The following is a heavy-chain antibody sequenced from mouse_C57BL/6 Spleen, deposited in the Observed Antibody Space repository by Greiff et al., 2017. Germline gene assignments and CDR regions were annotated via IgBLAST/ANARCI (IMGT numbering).Heavy chain of an antibody. CDR1: GFTFSDAW. Sequence: EVKLMESGGGLVQPGGSMKLSCAASGFTFSDAWMDWVRQSPEKGLEWVAEIRNKANNHATYYAESVKGRFTISRDDSKSSVYLQMNSLRAEDTGIYYCTPSDGDYYAMDYWGQGTSVTVSS. V-gene: IGHV6-6*01. CDR3: TPSDGDYYAMDY. J-gene: IGHJ4*01. D-gene: IGHD2-10*02. CDR2: IRNKANNHAT.